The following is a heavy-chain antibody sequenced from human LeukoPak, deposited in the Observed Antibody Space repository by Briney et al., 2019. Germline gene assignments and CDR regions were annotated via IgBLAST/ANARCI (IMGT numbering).Heavy chain of an antibody. J-gene: IGHJ6*02. Sequence: GGSLRLSCAASGFTFSSYWMSWVRQAPGKGLEWVANIKQDGSEKYYVDSVKGRFTISRDNAKNSLYLQMNSLRAEDTAVYYCARNRPNYGDYYGMDAWGQGTTVTVSS. CDR2: IKQDGSEK. D-gene: IGHD4-17*01. CDR3: ARNRPNYGDYYGMDA. V-gene: IGHV3-7*01. CDR1: GFTFSSYW.